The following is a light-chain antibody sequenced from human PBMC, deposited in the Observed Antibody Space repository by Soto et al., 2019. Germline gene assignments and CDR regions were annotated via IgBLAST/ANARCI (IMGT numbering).Light chain of an antibody. CDR1: ALPKQF. V-gene: IGLV3-25*03. Sequence: SYDLTQPPSVSVSPGQTARITCSGDALPKQFAYWYQQKAGQAPMLVIYKDNERPSGIPERFSGSSSGTTVTLTISGVQAEDEADYYCQSADSSGTFLWVFGGGTKVTVL. CDR2: KDN. J-gene: IGLJ3*02. CDR3: QSADSSGTFLWV.